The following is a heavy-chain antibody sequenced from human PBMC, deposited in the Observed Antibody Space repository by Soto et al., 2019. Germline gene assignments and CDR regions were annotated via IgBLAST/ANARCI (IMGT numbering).Heavy chain of an antibody. Sequence: QVQMVQSGPEVKKPGASVKVSCKTSGYTFTSYGIAWVRQAPGQGLEWMGWISTYKGNTNHAQKFQGRVTMTTDTSTSTAYMELRSLRSDDTAVYYCATRSPAFDYWGQGTLVTVSS. CDR1: GYTFTSYG. J-gene: IGHJ4*02. V-gene: IGHV1-18*01. CDR3: ATRSPAFDY. CDR2: ISTYKGNT.